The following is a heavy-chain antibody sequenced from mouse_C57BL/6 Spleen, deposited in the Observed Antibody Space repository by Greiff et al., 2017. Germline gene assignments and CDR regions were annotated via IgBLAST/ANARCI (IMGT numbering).Heavy chain of an antibody. CDR1: GYTFTSYW. J-gene: IGHJ4*01. V-gene: IGHV1-64*01. CDR2: IHPNSGST. CDR3: ARGDYYGSSYHYYAMDY. Sequence: QVQLQQPGAELVKPGASVKLSCKASGYTFTSYWMHWVKQRTGQGLEWIGMIHPNSGSTNYNEKFKSKATLTVDKSSSTAYMQLSSLTSEDSAVYYCARGDYYGSSYHYYAMDYWGQGTSVTVSS. D-gene: IGHD1-1*01.